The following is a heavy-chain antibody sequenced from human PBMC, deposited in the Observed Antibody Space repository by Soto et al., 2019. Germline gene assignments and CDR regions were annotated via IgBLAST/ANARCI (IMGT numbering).Heavy chain of an antibody. V-gene: IGHV3-53*01. J-gene: IGHJ3*02. CDR1: GFTVSSNY. Sequence: GGSLRRSCVASGFTVSSNYMSWVRQAPGKGLEWVSVIYSGGSTYYADSVKGRFTISRDNSKNRPDLQMNSLRAEEREVYYCARDDPRSSYSKAFDIWVQGTTVTIS. CDR3: ARDDPRSSYSKAFDI. D-gene: IGHD3-22*01. CDR2: IYSGGST.